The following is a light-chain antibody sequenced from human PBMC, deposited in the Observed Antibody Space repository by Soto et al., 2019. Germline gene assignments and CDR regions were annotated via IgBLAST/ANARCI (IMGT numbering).Light chain of an antibody. CDR2: EVT. J-gene: IGLJ3*02. Sequence: QSALTQPPSASGSPGQSVTISCTGTSSDVGAYKYVSWYQQYPGKAPKLMIYEVTKRPSGVPDHFSGSKSGNTASLTVSGLQAEDEADYYCTSYVGNDIWVFGGGTKVNVL. V-gene: IGLV2-8*01. CDR3: TSYVGNDIWV. CDR1: SSDVGAYKY.